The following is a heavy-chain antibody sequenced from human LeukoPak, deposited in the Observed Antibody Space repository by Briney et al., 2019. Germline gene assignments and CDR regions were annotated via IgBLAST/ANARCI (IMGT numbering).Heavy chain of an antibody. J-gene: IGHJ4*02. D-gene: IGHD1-26*01. Sequence: PSETLSLTCAVYGGSFSGYYWSWIRQPPGKGLEWIGEINHSGSTNYNPSLKSRVTISVDTSRTQFSLKLSPMTAADTAVYYCAGGHYPLEYWGQGTLVTVSS. CDR3: AGGHYPLEY. CDR1: GGSFSGYY. V-gene: IGHV4-34*01. CDR2: INHSGST.